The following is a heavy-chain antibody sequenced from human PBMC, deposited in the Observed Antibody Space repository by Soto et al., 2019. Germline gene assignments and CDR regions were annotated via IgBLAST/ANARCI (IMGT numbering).Heavy chain of an antibody. CDR2: IIPIFGTA. J-gene: IGHJ6*02. V-gene: IGHV1-69*13. D-gene: IGHD6-13*01. CDR3: ASAGQQLAPYYYYYYGMDV. CDR1: GGTFSSYA. Sequence: GASVKVSCKASGGTFSSYAISWVRQAPGQGLEWMGGIIPIFGTASYAQKFQGRVTITADESTSTAYMELSSLRSEDTAVYYCASAGQQLAPYYYYYYGMDVWGQGTTVTVSS.